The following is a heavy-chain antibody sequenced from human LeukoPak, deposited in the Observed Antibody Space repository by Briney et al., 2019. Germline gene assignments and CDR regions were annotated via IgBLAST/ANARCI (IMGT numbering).Heavy chain of an antibody. CDR3: ARVELAVAGIIAFDI. CDR2: IYYSGST. Sequence: PSETMSLTCTVSGGSISSYYWSWIRQPPGKGLEWIGYIYYSGSTNYNPSLKSRVTISVDTSKNQFSLKLSSVTAADTAVYYCARVELAVAGIIAFDIWGQGTMVTVSS. J-gene: IGHJ3*02. D-gene: IGHD6-19*01. V-gene: IGHV4-59*01. CDR1: GGSISSYY.